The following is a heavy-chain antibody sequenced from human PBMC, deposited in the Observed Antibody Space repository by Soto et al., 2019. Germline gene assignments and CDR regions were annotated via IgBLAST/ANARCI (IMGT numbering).Heavy chain of an antibody. V-gene: IGHV1-2*02. CDR2: INPNSGGT. CDR3: ARGFPLQYGSSSWFDP. J-gene: IGHJ5*02. D-gene: IGHD6-6*01. Sequence: QVQLVQSGAEVKKPGASVKVSCKASGYTFTGYYMHWVRQAPGQGLEWMGWINPNSGGTNYAQKFQGRVTMTRDPSIITAYMELSRLRYDDTAVYYCARGFPLQYGSSSWFDPWGQGTLVTVSS. CDR1: GYTFTGYY.